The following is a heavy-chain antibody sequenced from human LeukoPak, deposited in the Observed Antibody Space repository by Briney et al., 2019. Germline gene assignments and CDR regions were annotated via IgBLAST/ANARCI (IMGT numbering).Heavy chain of an antibody. Sequence: GGSLRLSCAASGFTFSSYAMSWVRQAPGKGLEWVSAVSGSGGSTYYADSVKGRFTISRDNSKNMLYVQMNSLRAEDTAVYYCAKDRAYCGGDCYIVLGMDVWGQGTTVTVSS. CDR1: GFTFSSYA. D-gene: IGHD2-21*02. V-gene: IGHV3-23*01. CDR2: VSGSGGST. J-gene: IGHJ6*02. CDR3: AKDRAYCGGDCYIVLGMDV.